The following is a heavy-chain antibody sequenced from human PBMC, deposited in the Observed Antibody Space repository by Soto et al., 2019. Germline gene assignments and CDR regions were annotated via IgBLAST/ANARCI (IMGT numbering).Heavy chain of an antibody. Sequence: QVQLQESGPGLVKPSQTLSLTCTVSGGSISSGGYYWSCIRQHPGKGLEWIGYIYYSGSTYYNPSLKSRVTISVDTSKNQFSLKLSSVTAADTAVYYCAIYDSSGSRGFQHWGQGTLVTVSS. CDR1: GGSISSGGYY. J-gene: IGHJ1*01. CDR3: AIYDSSGSRGFQH. D-gene: IGHD3-22*01. CDR2: IYYSGST. V-gene: IGHV4-31*03.